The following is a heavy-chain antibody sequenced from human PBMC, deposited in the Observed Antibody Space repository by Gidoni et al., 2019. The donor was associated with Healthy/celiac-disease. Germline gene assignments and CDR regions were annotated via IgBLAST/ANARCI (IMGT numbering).Heavy chain of an antibody. D-gene: IGHD3-10*01. Sequence: QVQLVQSGAEVKKPGSSVKVSCKASGGTFSSYAISWVRQAPGQGLEWMGRIIPILGIANYAQKFQGRVTITADKSTSTAYMELSSLRSEDTAVYYCARGDEYYGSGSYYHNSGPQVAFDIWGQGTMVTVSS. CDR1: GGTFSSYA. V-gene: IGHV1-69*04. CDR3: ARGDEYYGSGSYYHNSGPQVAFDI. CDR2: IIPILGIA. J-gene: IGHJ3*02.